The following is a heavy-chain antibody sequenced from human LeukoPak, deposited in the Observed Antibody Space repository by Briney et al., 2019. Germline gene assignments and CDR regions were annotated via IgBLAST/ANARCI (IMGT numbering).Heavy chain of an antibody. CDR1: GFSFSSYG. J-gene: IGHJ4*02. D-gene: IGHD6-19*01. CDR3: ARILDSAWGELGY. V-gene: IGHV3-30*02. Sequence: GGSLRLSWAGSGFSFSSYGLHWVRQAPGEGLELMAFIRSDGSNKYYADSVKGRFTISRDNSKNTLYLQMNSLRAEDTAVYYCARILDSAWGELGYWGQGTLVTVSS. CDR2: IRSDGSNK.